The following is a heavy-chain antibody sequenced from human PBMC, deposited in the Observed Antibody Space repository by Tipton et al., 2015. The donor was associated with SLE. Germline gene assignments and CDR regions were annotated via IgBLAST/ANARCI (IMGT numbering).Heavy chain of an antibody. CDR3: AKEGGDDSSGYMHY. CDR1: VYEYRFSNYA. CDR2: ISGSGGST. J-gene: IGHJ4*02. Sequence: SLRLSCEASVYEYRFSNYAMTWVRQAPGKGLEWVSGISGSGGSTYYLDSVKGRFTISRDNSKNTLYLQMNSLRDEDTAVYYCAKEGGDDSSGYMHYWGQGTLVTVSP. D-gene: IGHD3-22*01. V-gene: IGHV3-23*01.